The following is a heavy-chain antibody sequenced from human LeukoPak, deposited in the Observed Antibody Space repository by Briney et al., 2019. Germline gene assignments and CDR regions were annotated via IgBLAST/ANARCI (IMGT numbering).Heavy chain of an antibody. Sequence: GGSLRLSCAASGLSFSDYGMHWVRQAPGKGPEWVAVISYHGKNEYYADSVKGRFIISRDNSKNTLYLQMNSLRAEDTAVYYCAKDQLLFGVVIIPSIFDYWGQGTLVTVSS. CDR3: AKDQLLFGVVIIPSIFDY. CDR2: ISYHGKNE. D-gene: IGHD3-3*01. CDR1: GLSFSDYG. V-gene: IGHV3-30*18. J-gene: IGHJ4*02.